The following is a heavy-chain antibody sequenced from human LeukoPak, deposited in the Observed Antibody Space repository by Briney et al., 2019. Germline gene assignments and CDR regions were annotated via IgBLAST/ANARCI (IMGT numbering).Heavy chain of an antibody. D-gene: IGHD6-19*01. J-gene: IGHJ4*02. V-gene: IGHV3-43*02. CDR3: AKDKDSSGWIDY. CDR1: GFTFSSHG. CDR2: ISPSGDIT. Sequence: GGTLRLSCAGSGFTFSSHGMDWVRQAPGKGLEWVSGISPSGDITYYADSVKGRFTISRDNSKNSLYLQMNSLRTEDTALYYCAKDKDSSGWIDYWGQGTLVTVSS.